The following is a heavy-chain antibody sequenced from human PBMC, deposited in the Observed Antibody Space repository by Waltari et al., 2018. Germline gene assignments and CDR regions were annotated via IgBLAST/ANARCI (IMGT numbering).Heavy chain of an antibody. D-gene: IGHD6-13*01. CDR1: GGSISSYY. V-gene: IGHV4-59*01. J-gene: IGHJ4*02. Sequence: QVQLQESGPGLVKPSETLSLTCTVSGGSISSYYWSWIRQPPGKGLEWIGYIYYSGSTNYNPSLKSRVTISVDTSKNQFSLKLSSVTAADTAVYYCARGGQQLVSNYFDYWGQGTLVTVSS. CDR3: ARGGQQLVSNYFDY. CDR2: IYYSGST.